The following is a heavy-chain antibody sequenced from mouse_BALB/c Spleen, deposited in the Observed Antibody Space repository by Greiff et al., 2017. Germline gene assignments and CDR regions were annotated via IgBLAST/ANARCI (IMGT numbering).Heavy chain of an antibody. D-gene: IGHD2-4*01. Sequence: VQLKQSGPELVKPGASVKISCKASGYSFTGYFMNWVMQSHGKSLEWIGRINPYNGDTFYNQKFKGKATLTVDKSSSTAHMELRSLASEDSAVYYCARSGDYDALDYWGQGTTLTVSS. CDR3: ARSGDYDALDY. V-gene: IGHV1-20*02. CDR1: GYSFTGYF. CDR2: INPYNGDT. J-gene: IGHJ2*01.